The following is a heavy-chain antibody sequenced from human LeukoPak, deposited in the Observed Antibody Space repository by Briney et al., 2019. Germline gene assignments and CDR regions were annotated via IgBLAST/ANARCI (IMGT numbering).Heavy chain of an antibody. V-gene: IGHV4-59*12. J-gene: IGHJ4*02. Sequence: SETLSLTCTVTGGSITGYYWTWIRQPPGKRLEWIGYLHFSGSTNYNPSLKSRVTMSVDKSKNQFSLKLSSVTAADTAVYYCARDDYSNYLDYWGQGTLVTVSS. CDR1: GGSITGYY. CDR2: LHFSGST. CDR3: ARDDYSNYLDY. D-gene: IGHD4-11*01.